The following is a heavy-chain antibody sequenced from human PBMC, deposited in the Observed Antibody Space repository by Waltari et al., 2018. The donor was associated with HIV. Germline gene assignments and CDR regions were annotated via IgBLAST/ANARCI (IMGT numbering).Heavy chain of an antibody. J-gene: IGHJ6*02. CDR3: ARHVRVLQPTVAIGGMDV. CDR1: GYTFTSYW. CDR2: ICPCDSDT. V-gene: IGHV5-51*01. Sequence: EVPLDQSGEAVKKPGESLKISCKASGYTFTSYWIVWVRQMLGKGLEWMGIICPCDSDTRYSPSFQGQVPISADKSITNVYLPWSTLKASDTAIYYCARHVRVLQPTVAIGGMDVWGQGTSVTVSS. D-gene: IGHD2-21*01.